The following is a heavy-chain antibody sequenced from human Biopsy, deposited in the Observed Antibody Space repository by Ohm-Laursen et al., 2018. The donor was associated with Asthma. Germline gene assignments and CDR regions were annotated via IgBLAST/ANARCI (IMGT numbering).Heavy chain of an antibody. CDR3: AREAYYDFWSGYSRPIPGYYGMDV. CDR1: GFTFSIYD. CDR2: ISYDGRNK. V-gene: IGHV3-30*03. D-gene: IGHD3-3*01. Sequence: SLRLSCAASGFTFSIYDIHWVRQAPGKGLEWVAVISYDGRNKYYGDSVKGRFTISRDNSKNTVYLQMISLRVEDTSVYYCAREAYYDFWSGYSRPIPGYYGMDVWGHGTTVTVSS. J-gene: IGHJ6*02.